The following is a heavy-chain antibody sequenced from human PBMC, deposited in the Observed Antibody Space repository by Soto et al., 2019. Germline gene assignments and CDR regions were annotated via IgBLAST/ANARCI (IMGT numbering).Heavy chain of an antibody. D-gene: IGHD2-21*01. V-gene: IGHV3-30*18. CDR3: VKDRRTEAYGMEV. Sequence: QVQLVESGGGVVQPGRSLRLSCAASGFTFSSHGLHWVRQAPSRGLEWVAVISYDGTNKQYGDSVKGRFTISRDNSQNTLYRHMNGLRAEDTAVYYCVKDRRTEAYGMEVWGQGTTLTVSS. CDR2: ISYDGTNK. CDR1: GFTFSSHG. J-gene: IGHJ6*02.